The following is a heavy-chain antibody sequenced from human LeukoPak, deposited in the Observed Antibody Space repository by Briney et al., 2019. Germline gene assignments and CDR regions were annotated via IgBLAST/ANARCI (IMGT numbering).Heavy chain of an antibody. Sequence: GGSLRLSCAASGFTFSDYYMSWIRQAPGKGLEWVSYISSSGSYTNYADSVKGRFTISRDNAKNSLYLQMNSLRAEDTAVYYCARGPYSGSYHGGGSKFDYWGQGTLVTVSS. D-gene: IGHD1-26*01. CDR1: GFTFSDYY. CDR3: ARGPYSGSYHGGGSKFDY. J-gene: IGHJ4*02. V-gene: IGHV3-11*05. CDR2: ISSSGSYT.